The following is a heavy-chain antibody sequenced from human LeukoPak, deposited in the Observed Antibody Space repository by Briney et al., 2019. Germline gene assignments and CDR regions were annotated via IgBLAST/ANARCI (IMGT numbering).Heavy chain of an antibody. CDR2: IAYDGSKE. J-gene: IGHJ4*02. V-gene: IGHV3-30*03. D-gene: IGHD6-19*01. CDR1: GFAFSSNA. CDR3: ARDLVYSSGWYAGELDH. Sequence: GRSLRLSCSASGFAFSSNAMHWVRQAPGRGLEWLAVIAYDGSKEDHADCVRGRFTISSDNSKNTLFLQMNSLRPEDTAIYYCARDLVYSSGWYAGELDHWGLGTLVIVSS.